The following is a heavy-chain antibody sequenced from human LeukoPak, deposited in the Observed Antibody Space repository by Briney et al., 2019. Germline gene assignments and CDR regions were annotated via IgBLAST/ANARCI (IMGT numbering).Heavy chain of an antibody. CDR1: GGSISSYY. CDR2: IYYSGST. V-gene: IGHV4-59*08. CDR3: ARHYPSPLRDFDWLPNEGNWFDP. Sequence: PSETLSLTCTVSGGSISSYYWSWIRQPPGKGLEWIGYIYYSGSTNYNPSLKSRVTISVDTSKNQFSLKLSSVAAADTAVYYCARHYPSPLRDFDWLPNEGNWFDPWGQGTLVTVSS. J-gene: IGHJ5*02. D-gene: IGHD3-9*01.